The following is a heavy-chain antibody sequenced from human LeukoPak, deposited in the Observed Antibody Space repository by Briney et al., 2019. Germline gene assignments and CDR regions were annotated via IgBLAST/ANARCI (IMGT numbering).Heavy chain of an antibody. D-gene: IGHD5-24*01. V-gene: IGHV3-53*01. Sequence: GGSLRLSCTVSGFTVSTNSMSWVRQAPGKGLEWVSFIYSDNTHYSDSVKGRFTISRDNSKNTLYLQMNSLRAEDTAFYYCATDHSMANTAWWFDPWGQGTLVTVSS. J-gene: IGHJ5*02. CDR2: IYSDNT. CDR3: ATDHSMANTAWWFDP. CDR1: GFTVSTNS.